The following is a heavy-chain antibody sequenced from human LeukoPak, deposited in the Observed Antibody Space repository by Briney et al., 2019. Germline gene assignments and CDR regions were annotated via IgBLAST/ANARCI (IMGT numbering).Heavy chain of an antibody. V-gene: IGHV3-23*01. CDR2: ISGSGGST. J-gene: IGHJ4*02. Sequence: GGSLRLSCAASGFTFSSYAMSWVRQAPGKGLEWVSAISGSGGSTYYADPVKGRFTISRDNSKNTLYLQMNSLRAEDTAVYYCAKSEAVAGIADYWGQGTLVTVPS. D-gene: IGHD6-19*01. CDR1: GFTFSSYA. CDR3: AKSEAVAGIADY.